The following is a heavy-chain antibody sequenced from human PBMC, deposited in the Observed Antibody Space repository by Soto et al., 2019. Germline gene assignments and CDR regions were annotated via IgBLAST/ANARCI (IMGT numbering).Heavy chain of an antibody. CDR2: ISFDGSYK. V-gene: IGHV3-33*01. CDR1: GFTFSTYG. Sequence: GGSLRLSCAASGFTFSTYGMNWVRQAPGKGLEWVAVISFDGSYKYYAASVKGRFAISRDNFGNTMYLQMNSVRVEDTAVYYCARSVRPLSWFDPWGQGTRVTVSS. CDR3: ARSVRPLSWFDP. J-gene: IGHJ5*02. D-gene: IGHD3-10*01.